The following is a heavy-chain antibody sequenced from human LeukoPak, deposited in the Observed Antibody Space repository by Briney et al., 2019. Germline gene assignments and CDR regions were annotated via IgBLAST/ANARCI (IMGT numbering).Heavy chain of an antibody. V-gene: IGHV3-20*04. CDR1: GFTFDDYG. CDR3: AREGANYYDSSGSEGAFDI. D-gene: IGHD3-22*01. CDR2: INWNGGST. J-gene: IGHJ3*02. Sequence: PGGSLRLSCAPSGFTFDDYGMSWVRQAPGKGLEWVSGINWNGGSTGYADSVKGRFTISRDNAKNSLYLQMNSLRAEDTALYYCAREGANYYDSSGSEGAFDIWGQGTMVTVSS.